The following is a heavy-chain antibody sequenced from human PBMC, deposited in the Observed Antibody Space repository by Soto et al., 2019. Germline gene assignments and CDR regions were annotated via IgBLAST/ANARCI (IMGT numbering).Heavy chain of an antibody. CDR3: ARWYYYDSSGYYQTTYAFDI. V-gene: IGHV2-5*02. D-gene: IGHD3-22*01. J-gene: IGHJ3*02. CDR2: IFWDDDK. CDR1: GFSLSTSGVG. Sequence: SGPTLVNPTQTLTLTCTFSGFSLSTSGVGVGWIRQPPGRALEWLAIIFWDDDKRYSPSLRSRLTITKDTSKNQVVLTMTNMDPIDTATYYCARWYYYDSSGYYQTTYAFDIWGQGTMVTVSS.